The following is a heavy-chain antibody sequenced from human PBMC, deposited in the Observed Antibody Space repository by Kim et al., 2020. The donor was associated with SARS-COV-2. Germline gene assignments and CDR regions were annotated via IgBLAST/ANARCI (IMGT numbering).Heavy chain of an antibody. J-gene: IGHJ4*02. CDR3: ARDDYGDYEFDY. V-gene: IGHV4-59*01. D-gene: IGHD4-17*01. CDR2: IYYSGST. Sequence: SETLSLTCTVSGGSISSYYWSWIRQPPGKGLEWIGYIYYSGSTNYNPSLKSRVTISVDTSKNQFSLKLSSVTAADTAVYYCARDDYGDYEFDYWGQGTLV. CDR1: GGSISSYY.